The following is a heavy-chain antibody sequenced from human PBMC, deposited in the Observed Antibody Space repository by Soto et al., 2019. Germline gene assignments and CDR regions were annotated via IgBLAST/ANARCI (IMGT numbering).Heavy chain of an antibody. CDR1: GFTFSSYW. V-gene: IGHV3-74*01. CDR3: ARGDGDRRDGNGYLGRH. J-gene: IGHJ4*02. Sequence: EVQLVESGGGLVQPGESLTLSCAASGFTFSSYWMHWVRQAPGKGLVWVSRIKTDGSGTYYADSVQGRLTISRDNAKNTLDLQMNSLRVEVTAVYFCARGDGDRRDGNGYLGRHWGQGTLVTVSS. CDR2: IKTDGSGT. D-gene: IGHD5-18*01.